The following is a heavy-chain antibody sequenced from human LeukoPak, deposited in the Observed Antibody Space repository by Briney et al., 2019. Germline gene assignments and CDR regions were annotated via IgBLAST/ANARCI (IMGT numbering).Heavy chain of an antibody. V-gene: IGHV3-23*01. CDR1: GFTFSSYV. J-gene: IGHJ1*01. Sequence: TGGSLRLSCAASGFTFSSYVMSWVRQAPGKGLEWVSAISGSGGSTCYADSVKGRFTISRDNSKNTLYLQMNSLRAEDTAVYYCAKYCSGGSCYGPEYFQHWGQGTLVTVSS. CDR3: AKYCSGGSCYGPEYFQH. D-gene: IGHD2-15*01. CDR2: ISGSGGST.